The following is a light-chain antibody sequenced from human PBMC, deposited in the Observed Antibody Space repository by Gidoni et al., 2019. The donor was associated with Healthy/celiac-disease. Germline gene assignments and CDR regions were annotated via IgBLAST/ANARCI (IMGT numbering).Light chain of an antibody. CDR2: GKN. J-gene: IGLJ2*01. CDR1: SLRSYY. V-gene: IGLV3-19*01. CDR3: NSRDSSVNHPWV. Sequence: SAELTQDPAVSVALGQTVRITCQGDSLRSYYASWYQQTPVQAPVLVIYGKNNRPSGIPDRFSGSSSGNTASLTITGAQAEDEADYYCNSRDSSVNHPWVFGGGTKLTVL.